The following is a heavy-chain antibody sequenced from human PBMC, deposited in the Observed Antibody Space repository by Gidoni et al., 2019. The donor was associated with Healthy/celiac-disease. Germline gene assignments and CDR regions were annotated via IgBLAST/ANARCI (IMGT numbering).Heavy chain of an antibody. J-gene: IGHJ6*03. CDR2: IYYSGST. D-gene: IGHD3-3*01. Sequence: QVQLQESGPGLVKPSQTLSLTCAVSGVSISSGGYSWSWVRQPPGQGLEWIGYIYYSGSTYYNPSLKSRVTRSVDTSKNQFSLKLSSVTAADTAVYYCARDQGLRFLEWLSPMDVWGKGTTVTVSS. CDR1: GVSISSGGYS. V-gene: IGHV4-30-4*07. CDR3: ARDQGLRFLEWLSPMDV.